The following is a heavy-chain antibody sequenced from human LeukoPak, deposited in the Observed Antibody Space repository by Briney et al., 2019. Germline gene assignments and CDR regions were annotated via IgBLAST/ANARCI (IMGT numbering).Heavy chain of an antibody. J-gene: IGHJ5*02. Sequence: PSETLSLTCTVSGGSISSYYWSWIRQPPGKGLEWIGYIYYSGSTNYNPSLKSRVTISVDTSKNQFSLKLSSVTAADTAVYYCARSTTYYYDSRFGRFDPWGQGTLVTVSS. CDR3: ARSTTYYYDSRFGRFDP. V-gene: IGHV4-59*01. CDR2: IYYSGST. CDR1: GGSISSYY. D-gene: IGHD3-22*01.